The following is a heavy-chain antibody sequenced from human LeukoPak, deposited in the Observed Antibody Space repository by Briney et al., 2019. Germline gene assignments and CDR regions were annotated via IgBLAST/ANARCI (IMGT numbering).Heavy chain of an antibody. Sequence: SETLSLTCAVSGYSISSGYYWGWIRQPPGKGLEWIGSIYHSGSTYYNPSLKSRVTISVDTSKNQFSLKLSSVTAADTAVYYCARDLTATSGGWFDPWGQGTLVTVSS. V-gene: IGHV4-38-2*02. D-gene: IGHD3-10*01. J-gene: IGHJ5*02. CDR3: ARDLTATSGGWFDP. CDR2: IYHSGST. CDR1: GYSISSGYY.